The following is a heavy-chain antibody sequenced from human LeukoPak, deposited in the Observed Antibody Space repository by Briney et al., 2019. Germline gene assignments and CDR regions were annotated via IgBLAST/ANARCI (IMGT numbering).Heavy chain of an antibody. D-gene: IGHD6-6*01. V-gene: IGHV1-69*04. CDR1: GGTFSSYA. CDR2: IIPILGIA. J-gene: IGHJ5*02. CDR3: AVGPYSSSSNWFDP. Sequence: ASVKVSCKASGGTFSSYAISWVRQAPGQGLEWMGRIIPILGIANYAQKFQGRVTITADESTSTAYMELSSLRSEDTAVYYCAVGPYSSSSNWFDPWGQGTLVTVSS.